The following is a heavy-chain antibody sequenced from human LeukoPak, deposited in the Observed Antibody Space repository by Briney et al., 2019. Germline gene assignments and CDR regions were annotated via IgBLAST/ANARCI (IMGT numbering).Heavy chain of an antibody. CDR2: IYSGGST. D-gene: IGHD2-15*01. Sequence: GGSLRLSCAASGFTVSSNYMSWVRQAPGKGLEWVSVIYSGGSTYYADSVKGRFTISRDNSKNTLYLQMNSLRAEDTDVYYCARLYCSGGSCYFDYWGQGTLVTVSS. V-gene: IGHV3-53*01. CDR1: GFTVSSNY. CDR3: ARLYCSGGSCYFDY. J-gene: IGHJ4*02.